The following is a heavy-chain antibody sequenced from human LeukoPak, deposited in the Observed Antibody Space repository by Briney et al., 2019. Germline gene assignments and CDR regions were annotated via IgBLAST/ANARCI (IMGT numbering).Heavy chain of an antibody. V-gene: IGHV4-38-2*02. D-gene: IGHD1-26*01. CDR2: IYHSGST. CDR3: ARGQDIVGAHFDY. Sequence: SETLSLTCSVSGYSISSGYYWGWLRQPPGKGLEWIGSIYHSGSTYYNPSLKSRVTISVDTSKNQFSLKLSSVTAADTAVYYCARGQDIVGAHFDYWGQGTLVTVSS. CDR1: GYSISSGYY. J-gene: IGHJ4*02.